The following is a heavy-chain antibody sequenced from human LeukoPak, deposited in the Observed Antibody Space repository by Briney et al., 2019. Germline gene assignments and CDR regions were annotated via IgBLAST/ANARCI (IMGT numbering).Heavy chain of an antibody. CDR1: GYTFTSYA. CDR3: ATDVTGAAPYDF. Sequence: ASVKVSCKASGYTFTSYAFRWVRQAPGQGLEWMGWISAYNGNTNYAQKLQGRVTMTTDTSTSTAYMELSGLTSDDAAVYYCATDVTGAAPYDFWGQGTLVTVS. V-gene: IGHV1-18*01. J-gene: IGHJ4*02. CDR2: ISAYNGNT. D-gene: IGHD2-21*02.